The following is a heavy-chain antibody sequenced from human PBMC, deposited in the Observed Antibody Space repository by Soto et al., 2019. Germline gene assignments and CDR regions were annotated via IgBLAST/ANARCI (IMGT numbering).Heavy chain of an antibody. CDR2: TYYRSKWYN. J-gene: IGHJ6*03. CDR3: AREELGTISADSYYYYYDMDV. D-gene: IGHD5-12*01. Sequence: SQTLSLTCAISGDSVSSNSAVWNWIRQSPSRGLEWLGRTYYRSKWYNDYAVSVKSRITINPDTSKNQFSLQLNSVTPEDTAVYYCAREELGTISADSYYYYYDMDVWGKGTTVTVSS. V-gene: IGHV6-1*01. CDR1: GDSVSSNSAV.